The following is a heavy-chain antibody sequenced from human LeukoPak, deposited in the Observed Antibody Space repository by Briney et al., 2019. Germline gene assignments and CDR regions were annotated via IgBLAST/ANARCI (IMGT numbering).Heavy chain of an antibody. D-gene: IGHD1-26*01. CDR3: ARRLGATQPYFDF. J-gene: IGHJ4*02. CDR1: GYSFTNYW. Sequence: GESLKISCKGSGYSFTNYWIAWVRQMSGKGLDCMGIIHPGDSETRYSPSFQGQVTISADKSISTAYLQWSGLKASDTAMYYCARRLGATQPYFDFWGQGALVTVSS. CDR2: IHPGDSET. V-gene: IGHV5-51*01.